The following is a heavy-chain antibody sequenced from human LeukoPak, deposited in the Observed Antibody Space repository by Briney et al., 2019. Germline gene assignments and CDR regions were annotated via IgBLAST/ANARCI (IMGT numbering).Heavy chain of an antibody. Sequence: PGGSLRLFYAASVFTFSNYDMHWVRQAPGKGLEWVSSIGTIGDTYYPGSVKGRFNISRENAKNSLYLQMNSLRAGDTAVYYCPRGGAGNSVDDAYDIWGQGTMVTVSA. CDR2: IGTIGDT. CDR1: VFTFSNYD. V-gene: IGHV3-13*01. J-gene: IGHJ3*02. D-gene: IGHD2/OR15-2a*01. CDR3: PRGGAGNSVDDAYDI.